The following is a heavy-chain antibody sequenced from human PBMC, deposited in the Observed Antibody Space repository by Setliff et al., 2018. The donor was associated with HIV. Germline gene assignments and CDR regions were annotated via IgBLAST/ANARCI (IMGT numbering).Heavy chain of an antibody. D-gene: IGHD6-19*01. CDR1: GGSISSYY. V-gene: IGHV4-4*09. CDR3: EVAGQ. J-gene: IGHJ4*02. Sequence: SETLSLTCSVSGGSISSYYWSWIRQPPGKGLEWIGYIYTSGSTNYNPSLKSRVTISVDTSKNQFSLKLRSVTAADTAVYYCEVAGQWGQGTLVTVSS. CDR2: IYTSGST.